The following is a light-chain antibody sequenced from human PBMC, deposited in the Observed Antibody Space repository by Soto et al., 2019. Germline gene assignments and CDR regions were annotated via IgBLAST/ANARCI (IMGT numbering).Light chain of an antibody. V-gene: IGKV1-12*01. J-gene: IGKJ4*01. Sequence: DIQMTQSPSSVSASIVDRVTITCRASQNIRFWLAWYQQKPGKAPKPLIYAASSLHVGVPSRFSGSGSGTDFTLTIISLQPEDFAPYYCPQAPSFPLTSGGGTKVDI. CDR1: QNIRFW. CDR2: AAS. CDR3: PQAPSFPLT.